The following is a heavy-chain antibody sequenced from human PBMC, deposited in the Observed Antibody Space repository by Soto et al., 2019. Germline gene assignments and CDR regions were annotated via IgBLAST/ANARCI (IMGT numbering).Heavy chain of an antibody. Sequence: QVQLVESGGGVVQPGRSLRLSCAASGFTFSSYGMHWVRQAPGKGLEWVAVISYDGSNKYYADSVKGRFTISRDNSKNTLYLQMNSLRAEDTAVYYCAKNGGQQLAIRYYYYGMDIWGQGTTVTVSS. V-gene: IGHV3-30*18. CDR1: GFTFSSYG. CDR2: ISYDGSNK. J-gene: IGHJ6*02. D-gene: IGHD6-13*01. CDR3: AKNGGQQLAIRYYYYGMDI.